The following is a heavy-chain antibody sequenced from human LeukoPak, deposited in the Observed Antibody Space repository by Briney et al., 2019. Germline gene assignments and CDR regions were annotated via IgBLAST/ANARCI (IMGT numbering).Heavy chain of an antibody. CDR2: ISYDGSNK. CDR1: GFTFSSYG. D-gene: IGHD4-11*01. Sequence: GRSLRLSCAASGFTFSSYGMHWVRQAPGKGLEWVAVISYDGSNKYYADSVKGRFTISRDNSKNTLYLQVNSLRAEDTAVYCCAKAKSYYSNYDYWGQGTLVTVSS. CDR3: AKAKSYYSNYDY. V-gene: IGHV3-30*18. J-gene: IGHJ4*02.